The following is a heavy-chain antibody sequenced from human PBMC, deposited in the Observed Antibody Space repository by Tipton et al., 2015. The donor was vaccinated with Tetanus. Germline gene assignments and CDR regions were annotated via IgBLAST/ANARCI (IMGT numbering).Heavy chain of an antibody. V-gene: IGHV1-18*01. Sequence: QSGAEVKKPGASVKVSCKASGYTFTSYGISWVRQAPGQGLEWMGWISAYNGNTNYAQKLQGRVTMTTDTSTSTAYMELRSLRSDDAAVYYCARDWATVTTHRHFQHWGQGTLVTVSS. CDR1: GYTFTSYG. D-gene: IGHD4-17*01. J-gene: IGHJ1*01. CDR2: ISAYNGNT. CDR3: ARDWATVTTHRHFQH.